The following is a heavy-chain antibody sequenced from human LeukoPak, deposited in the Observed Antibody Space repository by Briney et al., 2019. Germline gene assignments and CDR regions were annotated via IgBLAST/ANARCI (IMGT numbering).Heavy chain of an antibody. Sequence: GGSLRLSCAASGFTFSSYGMHWVRQAPGKGLEWVAFIRYDGSNKYYADSVKGRFTISRDNSKNTLYLQMNSLRAEDTAVYYCAKVRPSVVVVAAPIDYWGQGTLVTVSS. V-gene: IGHV3-30*02. D-gene: IGHD2-15*01. CDR2: IRYDGSNK. CDR3: AKVRPSVVVVAAPIDY. J-gene: IGHJ4*02. CDR1: GFTFSSYG.